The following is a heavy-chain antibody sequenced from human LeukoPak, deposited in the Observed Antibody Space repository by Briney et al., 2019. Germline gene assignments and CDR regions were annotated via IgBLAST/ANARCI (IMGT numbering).Heavy chain of an antibody. J-gene: IGHJ6*02. CDR1: GYTFSSYW. CDR2: INQDGSEK. CDR3: ARDMAAAVLDYYYYGMDV. V-gene: IGHV3-7*01. D-gene: IGHD6-13*01. Sequence: PGGSLRLSCAASGYTFSSYWMSWVRQAPGKGLEWMANINQDGSEKYYVDSVKGRFPISRDNAKNSLYLQMNSLRAEDTAVYYCARDMAAAVLDYYYYGMDVWGQGTTVTVSS.